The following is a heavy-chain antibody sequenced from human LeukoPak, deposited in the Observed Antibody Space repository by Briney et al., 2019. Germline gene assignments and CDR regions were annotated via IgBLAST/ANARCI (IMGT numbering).Heavy chain of an antibody. J-gene: IGHJ4*02. CDR1: GFTFSSYG. CDR2: IRYDGSNK. D-gene: IGHD4-17*01. Sequence: GGSLRLSCAASGFTFSSYGMHWVRQAPGKGLEWVAFIRYDGSNKYYADSVKGRFTISRDNSKNTLYLQMNSLRAEDTAVYYCARGTTVTYYFDYWGQGTLVTVSS. CDR3: ARGTTVTYYFDY. V-gene: IGHV3-30*02.